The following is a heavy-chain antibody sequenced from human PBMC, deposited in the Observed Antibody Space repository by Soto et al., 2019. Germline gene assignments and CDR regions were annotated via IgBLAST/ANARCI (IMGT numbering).Heavy chain of an antibody. Sequence: ASVKVSCKASGYTFISYYMHWVRQAPGQGLERMGIINPSGGSTSYAQKLQGRVTMTRETSTSTVHMELSSLRSEDTAVYYCVRAVEYSYGYSNYYYGMDVWGQGTTVTVSS. D-gene: IGHD5-18*01. CDR3: VRAVEYSYGYSNYYYGMDV. J-gene: IGHJ6*02. CDR2: INPSGGST. V-gene: IGHV1-46*03. CDR1: GYTFISYY.